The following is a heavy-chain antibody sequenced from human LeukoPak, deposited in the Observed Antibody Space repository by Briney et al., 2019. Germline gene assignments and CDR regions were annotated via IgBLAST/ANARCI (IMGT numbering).Heavy chain of an antibody. CDR3: AKQGDRAYFDY. D-gene: IGHD3-10*01. CDR1: GFTFSSSA. Sequence: GGSLRLSCAASGFTFSSSAMSWVRQAPGKGLEWVSAISGSGGSTYYADSVKGRFTISRDNSKNTLYLQMSSLRVEDTAIYYCAKQGDRAYFDYWGQGTLVTVSS. J-gene: IGHJ4*02. V-gene: IGHV3-23*01. CDR2: ISGSGGST.